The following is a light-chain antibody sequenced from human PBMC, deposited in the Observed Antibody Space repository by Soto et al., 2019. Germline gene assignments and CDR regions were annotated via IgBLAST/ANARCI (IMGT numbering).Light chain of an antibody. Sequence: EIVLTQSPGTLSLSPGERATLSCRDSQSVSSSYLAWYQQKPGQAPRLLIYGASSRATGIPDRFSGSGSGTDFTLTISRLEPEDFAVYYCQQYGSSPRKYTFGQGTKLEIK. CDR1: QSVSSSY. CDR3: QQYGSSPRKYT. CDR2: GAS. V-gene: IGKV3-20*01. J-gene: IGKJ2*01.